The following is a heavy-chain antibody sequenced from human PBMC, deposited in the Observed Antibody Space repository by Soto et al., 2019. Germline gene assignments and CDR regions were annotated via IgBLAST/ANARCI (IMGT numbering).Heavy chain of an antibody. J-gene: IGHJ6*02. V-gene: IGHV1-18*01. D-gene: IGHD6-13*01. Sequence: ASVKVSCKASGYTFTSYGISWVRQAPGQGLEWMGWISAYNGNTNYAQKLQGRVTMTTDTSTSTAYMELRSLRSDDTAVYYCATTPDGAAAGLYYYYGMDVWGQGTTVTVSS. CDR1: GYTFTSYG. CDR3: ATTPDGAAAGLYYYYGMDV. CDR2: ISAYNGNT.